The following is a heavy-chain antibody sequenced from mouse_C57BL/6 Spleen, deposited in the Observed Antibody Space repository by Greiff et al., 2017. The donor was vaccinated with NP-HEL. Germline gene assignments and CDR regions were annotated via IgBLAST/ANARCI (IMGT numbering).Heavy chain of an antibody. D-gene: IGHD1-1*01. CDR2: IHPNSGST. CDR1: GYTFTSYW. V-gene: IGHV1-64*01. CDR3: ARGDYGSSYYAMDY. J-gene: IGHJ4*01. Sequence: QVQLQQPGAELVKPGASVKLSCKASGYTFTSYWMHWVKQRPEQGLEWIGMIHPNSGSTNYNEKFKSKATLTVDKSSSTAYMQLSSLTSEDSAVYYCARGDYGSSYYAMDYWGQGTSVTVSS.